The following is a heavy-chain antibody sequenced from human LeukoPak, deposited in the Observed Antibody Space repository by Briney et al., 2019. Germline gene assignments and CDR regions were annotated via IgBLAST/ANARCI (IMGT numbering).Heavy chain of an antibody. Sequence: GASVKVSCKASGYTFTSYAMHWVRQAPGQRLEWMGWINAGNGNTRYSQKFQGRVTITRDTSASTAYMELSSLRSEDTAVYYCARDRRWNSGWSDKDYWGXGTLVTVSS. CDR2: INAGNGNT. D-gene: IGHD6-19*01. J-gene: IGHJ4*02. V-gene: IGHV1-3*01. CDR3: ARDRRWNSGWSDKDY. CDR1: GYTFTSYA.